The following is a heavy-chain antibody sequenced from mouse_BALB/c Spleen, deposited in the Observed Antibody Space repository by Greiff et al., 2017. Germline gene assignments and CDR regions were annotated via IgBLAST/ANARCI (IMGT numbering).Heavy chain of an antibody. V-gene: IGHV5-17*02. J-gene: IGHJ2*01. CDR3: ARDATYGNYVSSFDN. CDR1: GFTFSSFG. Sequence: EVKLMESGGGLVQPGGSRKLSCAASGFTFSSFGMHWVRQAPEKGLEWVAYISSGSSTIYYADTVKGRFTISRDNPKNSLFLQMTSLRSEDTAMYYCARDATYGNYVSSFDNWGPGTTLTLSS. D-gene: IGHD2-1*01. CDR2: ISSGSSTI.